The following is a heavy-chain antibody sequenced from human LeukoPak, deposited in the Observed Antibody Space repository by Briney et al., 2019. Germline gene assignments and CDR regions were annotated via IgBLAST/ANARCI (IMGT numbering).Heavy chain of an antibody. CDR3: AKEYSGYDPPDY. Sequence: GGSLRLSCAASGFTFSNAWMSWVRQAPGKGLEWVSTISGSGGSTYYADSVKGRFTISRDNSKNTLYLQMNSLRAEDTAVYYCAKEYSGYDPPDYWGQGTLVTVSS. D-gene: IGHD5-12*01. J-gene: IGHJ4*02. CDR1: GFTFSNAW. CDR2: ISGSGGST. V-gene: IGHV3-23*01.